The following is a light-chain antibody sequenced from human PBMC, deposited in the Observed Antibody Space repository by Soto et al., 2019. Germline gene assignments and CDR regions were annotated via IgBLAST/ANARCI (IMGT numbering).Light chain of an antibody. CDR3: SSYAASNNFYFV. V-gene: IGLV2-8*01. J-gene: IGLJ3*02. Sequence: QSVLTQPSSASRSPGQSVTISRPGNSSEVGGYNYVSWYQQYPGRAPKLMIYEVTKRPSGVPDRFSGSKSGNTASLTVSGLQAEDEADYYCSSYAASNNFYFVFGGGTKVTVL. CDR2: EVT. CDR1: SSEVGGYNY.